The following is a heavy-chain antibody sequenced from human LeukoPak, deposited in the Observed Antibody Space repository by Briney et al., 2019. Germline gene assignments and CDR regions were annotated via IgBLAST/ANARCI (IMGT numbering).Heavy chain of an antibody. J-gene: IGHJ4*02. D-gene: IGHD3-10*01. Sequence: GGSLRLSCAASGFTFSSYEMNWVRQAPGKGLEWLSYISSSGYTLYYADSVKGRFTISRDNAKNSLYLQMNSLRAEYTAVYYCASRRPYGSGSYYGFDYWGQGTLVTVSS. CDR3: ASRRPYGSGSYYGFDY. CDR1: GFTFSSYE. CDR2: ISSSGYTL. V-gene: IGHV3-48*03.